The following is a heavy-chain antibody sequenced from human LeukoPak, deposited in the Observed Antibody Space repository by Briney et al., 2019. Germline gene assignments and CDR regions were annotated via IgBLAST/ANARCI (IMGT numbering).Heavy chain of an antibody. CDR1: GYTFTSHD. CDR2: MNPNSGNT. CDR3: ARSYTAMVTGYYYYMDV. Sequence: GASVKVSCKASGYTFTSHDINWVRQATGQGLEWMGWMNPNSGNTGYAQKFQGRVTITRNTSISTAYMELSSLRSEDTAVYYCARSYTAMVTGYYYYMDVWGKGTTVTVSS. J-gene: IGHJ6*03. V-gene: IGHV1-8*03. D-gene: IGHD5-18*01.